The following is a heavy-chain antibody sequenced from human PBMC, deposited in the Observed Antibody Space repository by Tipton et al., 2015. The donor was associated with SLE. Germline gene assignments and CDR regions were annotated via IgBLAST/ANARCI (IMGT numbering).Heavy chain of an antibody. V-gene: IGHV4-34*01. D-gene: IGHD3-10*01. CDR2: INHSGST. CDR1: GFTFSSYA. J-gene: IGHJ6*03. CDR3: ARDRYYGSGSLGSNYYYMDV. Sequence: LRLSCAASGFTFSSYAMTWVRQAPGKGLEWIGEINHSGSTNYNPSLKSRVTISVDTSKNQFSLKLSSVTAADTAVYYCARDRYYGSGSLGSNYYYMDVWGKGTTVTVSS.